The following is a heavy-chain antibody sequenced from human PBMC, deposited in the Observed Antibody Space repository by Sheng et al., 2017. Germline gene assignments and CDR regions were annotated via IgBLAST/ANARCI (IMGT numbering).Heavy chain of an antibody. J-gene: IGHJ6*03. D-gene: IGHD2-2*01. V-gene: IGHV4-61*02. Sequence: QVQLQESGPGLVKPSQTLSLTCTVSGGSISSGSYYWSWIRQPAGKGLEWIGRIYTSGSTNYNPSLKSRVTISVDTSKNQFSLKLSSVTAADTAAYYCARVPLSRNYMDVWGQGTTGHRLL. CDR2: IYTSGST. CDR3: ARVPLSRNYMDV. CDR1: GGSISSGSYY.